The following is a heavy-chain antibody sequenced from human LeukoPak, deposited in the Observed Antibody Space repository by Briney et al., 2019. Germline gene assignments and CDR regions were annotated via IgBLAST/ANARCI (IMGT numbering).Heavy chain of an antibody. CDR2: ISSSSSYI. Sequence: PGGSLRLSCAASGFTFSSYSMNWVRQAPGKGLEWVSSISSSSSYIYYADSVKGRFTISRDNAKNSLYLQMNSLRAEDTAVYYCARVYRSSTSCVDRRFDYWGQGTLVTVSS. CDR3: ARVYRSSTSCVDRRFDY. CDR1: GFTFSSYS. D-gene: IGHD2-2*01. V-gene: IGHV3-21*01. J-gene: IGHJ4*02.